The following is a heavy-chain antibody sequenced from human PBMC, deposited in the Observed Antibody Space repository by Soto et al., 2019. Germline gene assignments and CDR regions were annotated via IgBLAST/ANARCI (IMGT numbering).Heavy chain of an antibody. V-gene: IGHV3-30*18. J-gene: IGHJ6*03. Sequence: QVQLVESGGGVVQPGRSLRLSCAASGFTFSSYGMNWVRQAPGKGLEWVAVISYDGSNKYYADSVKGRFTISRDNSKNPQYLQMNSLRAEDTAVYYCEKQCGSGVGIASAYYMDVWGKGTTVTVSS. CDR3: EKQCGSGVGIASAYYMDV. CDR1: GFTFSSYG. D-gene: IGHD6-13*01. CDR2: ISYDGSNK.